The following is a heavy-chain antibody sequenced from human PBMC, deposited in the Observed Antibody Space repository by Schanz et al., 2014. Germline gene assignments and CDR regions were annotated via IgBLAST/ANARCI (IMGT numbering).Heavy chain of an antibody. V-gene: IGHV3-30*18. D-gene: IGHD3-16*01. CDR2: ISYDGRHK. CDR3: AKYDTQVNGMDV. Sequence: QVQLVESGGGVVQPGRSLRLSCAASGFTFSGYGMHWVRQAPGKGLEWVAIISYDGRHKNYADSVKGRFTISRDNSKNTLHLQMNSLRVEDTAVYYCAKYDTQVNGMDVWGQGTTVTVSS. CDR1: GFTFSGYG. J-gene: IGHJ6*02.